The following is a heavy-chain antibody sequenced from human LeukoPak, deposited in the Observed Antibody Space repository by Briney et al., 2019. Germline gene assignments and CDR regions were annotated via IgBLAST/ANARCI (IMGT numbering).Heavy chain of an antibody. CDR3: ARGRFSRYSSSSLDY. CDR2: ISSSSSYI. J-gene: IGHJ4*02. Sequence: GGSLRLSCAASGFTFSSYSMNSVRQAPGKGLEWVSSISSSSSYIYYADSVKGRFTISRDNAKNSLYLQMNSLRAEDTAVYYCARGRFSRYSSSSLDYWGQGTLVTVSS. D-gene: IGHD6-6*01. V-gene: IGHV3-21*01. CDR1: GFTFSSYS.